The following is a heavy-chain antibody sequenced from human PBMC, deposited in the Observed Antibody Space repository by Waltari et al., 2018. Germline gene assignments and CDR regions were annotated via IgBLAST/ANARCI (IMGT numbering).Heavy chain of an antibody. CDR3: ARRSYYDSSGYPGYYYYYYMDV. J-gene: IGHJ6*03. D-gene: IGHD3-22*01. CDR1: GFTFSSYE. Sequence: EVQLVESGGGLVQPGGSLRLSCAASGFTFSSYEMNWVRQAPGKGLAWVSYISSSGSTIYYADSVKGRFTISRDNAKNSLYLQMNSLRAEDTAVYYCARRSYYDSSGYPGYYYYYYMDVWGKGTTVTVSS. V-gene: IGHV3-48*03. CDR2: ISSSGSTI.